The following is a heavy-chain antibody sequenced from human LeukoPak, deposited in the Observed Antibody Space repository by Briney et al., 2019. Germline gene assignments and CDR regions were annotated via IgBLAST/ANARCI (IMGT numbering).Heavy chain of an antibody. CDR2: IDWDDDK. Sequence: ESGPALVKPPQTLTLTCTFSGFSLSTSGMCVSWIRQPPGKALEWLARIDWDDDKYYSTSLKTRLTISKDTSKNQVVLTMTNMDPVDTATYYCARTDDGSGWSNWFDPWGQGTLVTVSS. J-gene: IGHJ5*02. CDR1: GFSLSTSGMC. CDR3: ARTDDGSGWSNWFDP. D-gene: IGHD6-19*01. V-gene: IGHV2-70*11.